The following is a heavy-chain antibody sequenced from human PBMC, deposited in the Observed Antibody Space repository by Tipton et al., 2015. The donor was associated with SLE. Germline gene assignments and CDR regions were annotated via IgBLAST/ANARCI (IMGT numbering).Heavy chain of an antibody. D-gene: IGHD2-2*01. CDR2: IYYSGST. CDR1: GGSISSGGYY. J-gene: IGHJ4*02. Sequence: TLSLTCTVSGGSISSGGYYWSWIRQHPGKGLEWIGYIYYSGSTYYNPSLKSRVTISVDTSKNQFSLKLSSVTAADTAVYYCARAASGCSSTSCPFDYWGRGTLVTVSS. CDR3: ARAASGCSSTSCPFDY. V-gene: IGHV4-31*03.